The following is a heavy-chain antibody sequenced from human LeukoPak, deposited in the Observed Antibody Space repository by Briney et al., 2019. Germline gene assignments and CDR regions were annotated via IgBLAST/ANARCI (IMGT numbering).Heavy chain of an antibody. V-gene: IGHV5-51*01. D-gene: IGHD5-24*01. Sequence: GESLKISCKGSGYSFTSYWIGWVRQMPGKGLEWMGVIYPGDSDTRYSPSFQGHVTISADKSISTAYLQWSGLKASDTAMYYCARQISRDGYNWNGYWGQGTLVTVSS. CDR2: IYPGDSDT. J-gene: IGHJ4*02. CDR1: GYSFTSYW. CDR3: ARQISRDGYNWNGY.